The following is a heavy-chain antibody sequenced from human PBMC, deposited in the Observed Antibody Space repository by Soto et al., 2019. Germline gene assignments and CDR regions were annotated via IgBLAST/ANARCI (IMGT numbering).Heavy chain of an antibody. CDR2: INHSGST. CDR3: ARGRGGVNRSIRPPTYYFDY. D-gene: IGHD3-16*01. J-gene: IGHJ4*02. V-gene: IGHV4-34*01. Sequence: SETLSLTCAVYGGSFSGYYWSWIRQPPGKGLEWIGEINHSGSTNYNPSLKSRVTISVDTSKNQFSLKLSSVTAADTAVYYCARGRGGVNRSIRPPTYYFDYWGQGTLVTVSS. CDR1: GGSFSGYY.